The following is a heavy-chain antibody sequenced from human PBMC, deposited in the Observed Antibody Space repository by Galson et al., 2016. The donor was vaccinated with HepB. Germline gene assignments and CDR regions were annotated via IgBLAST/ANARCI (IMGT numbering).Heavy chain of an antibody. CDR2: ISGAGTA. D-gene: IGHD4/OR15-4a*01. V-gene: IGHV3-23*01. CDR3: FRLPRYDADYSSGVGDC. Sequence: SLRLSCAASGFPFSSYAMSWVRQAPGKGLAWVSTISGAGTASYAYSEKGRFNISRDNSKNTLDLQMDSLRVEDTALYFCFRLPRYDADYSSGVGDCWGQGTLLTVSS. CDR1: GFPFSSYA. J-gene: IGHJ4*02.